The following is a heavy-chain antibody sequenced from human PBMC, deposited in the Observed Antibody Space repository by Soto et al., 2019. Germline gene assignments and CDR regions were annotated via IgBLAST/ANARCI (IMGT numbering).Heavy chain of an antibody. V-gene: IGHV3-30-3*01. D-gene: IGHD2-15*01. CDR1: GFTFSSYA. J-gene: IGHJ3*02. CDR2: ISYDGSNK. CDR3: ARVRGIVVVVAATPDNDAFDI. Sequence: GGSLRLSCAASGFTFSSYAMHWVRQAPGKGLEWVAVISYDGSNKYYADSVKGRFTISRDNSKNTLYLQMNSLRAEDTAVYYCARVRGIVVVVAATPDNDAFDIWGQGTMVTVSS.